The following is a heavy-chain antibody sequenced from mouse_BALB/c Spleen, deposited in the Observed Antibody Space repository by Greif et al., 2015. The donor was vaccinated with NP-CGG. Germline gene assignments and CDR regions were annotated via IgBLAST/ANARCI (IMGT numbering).Heavy chain of an antibody. D-gene: IGHD4-1*01. J-gene: IGHJ3*01. CDR1: GYAFSSSW. CDR3: ARTGPWFAY. Sequence: QVQLQQSGPELVKPGASVKISCKASGYAFSSSWMDWVKQRPGQGLEWIGRIYPGDGDTNYNGKFKGKATLTADKSSSTAYMHLSSLTSVYSAVYFCARTGPWFAYWGQGTLVTVSA. CDR2: IYPGDGDT. V-gene: IGHV1-82*01.